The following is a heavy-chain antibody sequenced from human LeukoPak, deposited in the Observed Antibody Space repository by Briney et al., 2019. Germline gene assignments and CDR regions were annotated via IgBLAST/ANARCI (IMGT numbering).Heavy chain of an antibody. J-gene: IGHJ4*02. CDR1: GLTVTNAW. CDR3: TTGIRGD. Sequence: GGSRSLSCSASGLTVTNAWMNWVRQAPGEGLDWVGRIASKTDGGATDYAAPVKGRFTISRDDSKNTLNLQMNSLKTEDTAVYYCTTGIRGDWGQGTLVTVSS. D-gene: IGHD3-10*01. CDR2: IASKTDGGAT. V-gene: IGHV3-15*07.